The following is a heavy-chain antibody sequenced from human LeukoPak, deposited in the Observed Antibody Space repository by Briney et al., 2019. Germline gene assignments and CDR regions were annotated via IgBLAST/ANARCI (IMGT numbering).Heavy chain of an antibody. CDR3: ARGMFEYFQH. D-gene: IGHD3-10*02. Sequence: SETLSLTCTVSGGSISSSSYYWGWIRQPPGKGPEWIGSIYYSGSTYYNPSLKSRVTISVDTSKNQFSLKLSSVTAADTAVYYCARGMFEYFQHWGQGTLVTVSS. CDR2: IYYSGST. J-gene: IGHJ1*01. CDR1: GGSISSSSYY. V-gene: IGHV4-39*07.